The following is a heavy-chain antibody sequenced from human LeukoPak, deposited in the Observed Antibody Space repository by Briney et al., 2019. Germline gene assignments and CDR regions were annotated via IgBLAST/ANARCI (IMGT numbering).Heavy chain of an antibody. D-gene: IGHD2-15*01. CDR2: IYHSGGT. CDR1: GYSISSGYY. CDR3: ARDCSGGSCYAFDI. J-gene: IGHJ3*02. Sequence: PSETLSLTCDVSGYSISSGYYWGWIRQPPGKGLEWIGSIYHSGGTYNNPSLKSRVTISVDTSKNQFSLKLSSVTAADTAMYYCARDCSGGSCYAFDIWGQGTMVIVSS. V-gene: IGHV4-38-2*02.